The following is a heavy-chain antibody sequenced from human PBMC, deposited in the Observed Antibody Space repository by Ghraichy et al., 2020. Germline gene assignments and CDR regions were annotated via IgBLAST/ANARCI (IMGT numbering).Heavy chain of an antibody. V-gene: IGHV4-34*01. CDR3: ARKDYDFWSGSGQTGDFDY. CDR1: GGSFSGYY. Sequence: SETLSLTCAVYGGSFSGYYWSWIRQPPGKGLEWIGEINHSGSTNYNPSLKSRVTISVDTSKNQFSLKLSSVTAADTAVYYCARKDYDFWSGSGQTGDFDYWGKGTLVTVSS. J-gene: IGHJ4*02. CDR2: INHSGST. D-gene: IGHD3-3*01.